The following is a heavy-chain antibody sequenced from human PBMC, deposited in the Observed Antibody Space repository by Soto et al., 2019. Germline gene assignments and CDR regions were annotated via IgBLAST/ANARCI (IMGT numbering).Heavy chain of an antibody. CDR2: IIPTIGTT. D-gene: IGHD5-12*01. V-gene: IGHV1-69*13. CDR1: GDTFTIFA. J-gene: IGHJ4*02. Sequence: SVKVSCKASGDTFTIFAISWVRHAPGQGLEWMGGIIPTIGTTNYAQRFQGRITITGDESTGTAYMELSSLKSEDTAVYYCARDLGGGYHPGDYWGQGTLVTSPQ. CDR3: ARDLGGGYHPGDY.